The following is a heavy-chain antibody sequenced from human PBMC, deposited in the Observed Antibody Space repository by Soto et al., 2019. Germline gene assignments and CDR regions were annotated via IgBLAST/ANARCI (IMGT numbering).Heavy chain of an antibody. CDR2: ISYDGSNK. CDR1: GFTFSSYG. Sequence: PGGSLRLSCAASGFTFSSYGMHWVRQAPGKGLEWVAVISYDGSNKYYADSVKGRFTISRDNSKNTLYLQMNSLRAEDTAVYYCAKDTVTTEYYFDYWGQGTLVTVSS. J-gene: IGHJ4*02. CDR3: AKDTVTTEYYFDY. D-gene: IGHD4-17*01. V-gene: IGHV3-30*18.